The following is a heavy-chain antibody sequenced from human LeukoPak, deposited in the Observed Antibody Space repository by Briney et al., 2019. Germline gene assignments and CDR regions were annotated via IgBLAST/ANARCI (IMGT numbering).Heavy chain of an antibody. V-gene: IGHV4-59*01. Sequence: SGTLSLTCTVSGGSISSYYWSWIRQPPGKGLEWIGYIYYSGSTNYNLSLKSRVTISVDTSKNQFSLKLSSVTAADTAVYYCARVDPDSSSTLEVFDYWGQGTLVTVSS. CDR2: IYYSGST. CDR3: ARVDPDSSSTLEVFDY. CDR1: GGSISSYY. J-gene: IGHJ4*02. D-gene: IGHD6-6*01.